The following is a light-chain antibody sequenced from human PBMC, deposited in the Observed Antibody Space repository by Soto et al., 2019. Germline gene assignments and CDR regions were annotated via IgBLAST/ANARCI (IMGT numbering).Light chain of an antibody. J-gene: IGLJ2*01. V-gene: IGLV2-11*01. Sequence: QSALTQPRSVSGSPGQLVTISCTGTSSDVGGYNSVSWYQHHPGKAPKLMLYDVTKRPSGVPDRFSGSKSGNTASLTISGLQAEDEADYYCCSYAGSRVVFGGGTKVTVL. CDR3: CSYAGSRVV. CDR1: SSDVGGYNS. CDR2: DVT.